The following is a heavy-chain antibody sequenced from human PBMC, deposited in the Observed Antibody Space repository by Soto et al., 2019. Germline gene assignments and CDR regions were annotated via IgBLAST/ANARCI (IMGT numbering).Heavy chain of an antibody. CDR1: GFTFSTSW. V-gene: IGHV3-7*01. D-gene: IGHD2-21*01. CDR2: MNPDGSWG. Sequence: GRSRRLSCAAAGFTFSTSWMNCVRQAPGKGLEWVANMNPDGSWGRYVDSVKGRFTISRDNAKNSLSLQMNSLRADDTAVYYCFGGADYWGLGTLVTVSS. CDR3: FGGADY. J-gene: IGHJ4*02.